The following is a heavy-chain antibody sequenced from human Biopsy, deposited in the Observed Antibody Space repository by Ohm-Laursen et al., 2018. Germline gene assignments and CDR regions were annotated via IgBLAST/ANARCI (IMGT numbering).Heavy chain of an antibody. Sequence: SETLSLTCTVSGGSISGYHWSWIRKSPGKGLEWLAYISYTGGITSNPSLNGRATMSLDTSKNQFSLRLIYVTAADTAFYYCARTLWPALYFDDWGQGTLVTVSS. CDR1: GGSISGYH. V-gene: IGHV4-59*01. D-gene: IGHD5-18*01. CDR2: ISYTGGI. J-gene: IGHJ4*02. CDR3: ARTLWPALYFDD.